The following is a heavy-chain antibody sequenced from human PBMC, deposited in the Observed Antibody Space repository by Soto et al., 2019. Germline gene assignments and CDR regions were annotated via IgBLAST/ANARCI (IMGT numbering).Heavy chain of an antibody. CDR1: GYTFTSYY. V-gene: IGHV1-46*01. CDR2: INPSGGST. Sequence: GASVKVSCKASGYTFTSYYMHWVRQAPGQGLEWMGIINPSGGSTSYAQKFQGRVTMTRDTSTSTVYMELSSLRSEDTAVHYCAGPYCSGGSCYSDYYYGMDVWGQGTTVTVSS. J-gene: IGHJ6*02. D-gene: IGHD2-15*01. CDR3: AGPYCSGGSCYSDYYYGMDV.